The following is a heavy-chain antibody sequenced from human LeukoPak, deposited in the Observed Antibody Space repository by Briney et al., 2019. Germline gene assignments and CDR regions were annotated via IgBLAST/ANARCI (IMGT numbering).Heavy chain of an antibody. CDR3: AKSPGRDNYYYYGLDV. CDR1: GFTFGSYG. CDR2: ISYDGSNK. Sequence: GRSLRLSCAASGFTFGSYGMHWVRQAPGKGLEWLAVISYDGSNKYYADSVKGRFTISRDNSKNTLFLQMNSLRAEDTAVYYCAKSPGRDNYYYYGLDVWGQGATVTVSS. V-gene: IGHV3-30*18. J-gene: IGHJ6*02.